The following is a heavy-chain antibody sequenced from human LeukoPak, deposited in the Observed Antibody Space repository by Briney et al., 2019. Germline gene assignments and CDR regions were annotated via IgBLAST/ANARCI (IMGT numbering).Heavy chain of an antibody. CDR1: GFTFSSYA. CDR3: AKGFFGELLD. CDR2: ISGSGGST. V-gene: IGHV3-23*01. Sequence: GVSLRLSCAASGFTFSSYAMGWVRQAPGRGLEWVSAISGSGGSTYYADSVKGRFTISRDNSKNTLYLQMNSLRAEDTAVYYCAKGFFGELLDWGQGTLVTVSS. J-gene: IGHJ4*02. D-gene: IGHD3-10*01.